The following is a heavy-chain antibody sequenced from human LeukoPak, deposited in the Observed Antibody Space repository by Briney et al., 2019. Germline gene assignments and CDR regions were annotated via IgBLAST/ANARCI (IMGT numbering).Heavy chain of an antibody. Sequence: PGGSLRLSCAASGITVSTNYMSWVRQAPGKGLEWVSIIYSGGATFYADSVKGGFTISRENSKNTLWLQMNSLRAEDTAVYYCARGASARQDFWGQGTLVTVSS. CDR2: IYSGGAT. V-gene: IGHV3-66*01. J-gene: IGHJ4*02. D-gene: IGHD2-2*01. CDR3: ARGASARQDF. CDR1: GITVSTNY.